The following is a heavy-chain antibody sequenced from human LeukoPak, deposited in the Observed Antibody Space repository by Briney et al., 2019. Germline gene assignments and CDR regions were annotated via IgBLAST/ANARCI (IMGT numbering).Heavy chain of an antibody. CDR1: GGSISSYY. CDR2: IYYSGST. V-gene: IGHV4-59*08. Sequence: PSETLSLTCTVSGGSISSYYWSWIRQPPGKGLEWIGYIYYSGSTNYNPSLESRVTISVDTSKNQFSLKLSSVTAADTAVYYCARLNHNVGHYDILGDYFDYRGQGTLVTVSS. CDR3: ARLNHNVGHYDILGDYFDY. J-gene: IGHJ4*02. D-gene: IGHD3-9*01.